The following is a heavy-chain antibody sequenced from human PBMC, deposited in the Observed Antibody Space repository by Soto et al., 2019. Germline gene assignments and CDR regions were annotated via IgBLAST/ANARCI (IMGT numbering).Heavy chain of an antibody. V-gene: IGHV3-33*01. J-gene: IGHJ6*02. CDR1: GFTFSSYG. D-gene: IGHD3-10*01. Sequence: QVQLVESGGGVVQPGRSLRLSCAASGFTFSSYGMHWVRQAPGKGLEWVAVIWYDGSNKYYADSVKGRFTISRDNSKNTLYLQTNSLRAEDTSVYYCARDGWFGEKYYYYYGMDVWGQGTTVTVSS. CDR3: ARDGWFGEKYYYYYGMDV. CDR2: IWYDGSNK.